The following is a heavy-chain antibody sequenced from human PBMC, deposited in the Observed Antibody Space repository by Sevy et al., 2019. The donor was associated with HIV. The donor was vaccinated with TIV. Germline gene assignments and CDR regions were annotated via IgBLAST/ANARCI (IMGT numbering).Heavy chain of an antibody. J-gene: IGHJ4*02. CDR1: GGSFSGYY. V-gene: IGHV4-34*01. CDR3: ARGVATTTYYDSRSGPGNYFDY. D-gene: IGHD3-3*01. CDR2: INHSGST. Sequence: SESLSLTCAVYGGSFSGYYWSWIRQPPGKGLEWIGEINHSGSTNYNPSLKSRVTISVDTSKNQFSLKLSSVTAADTAVYYCARGVATTTYYDSRSGPGNYFDYWGQGTLVTVSS.